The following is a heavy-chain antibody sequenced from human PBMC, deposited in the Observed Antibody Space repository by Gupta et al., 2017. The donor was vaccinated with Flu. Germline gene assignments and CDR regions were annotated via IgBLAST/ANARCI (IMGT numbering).Heavy chain of an antibody. Sequence: EVQLLESGGGVVQPGGSLRLSCRASGFTFRSYAMSSVRQAPGKGLEWVSGISCSGGSTYYADSVKVRFTIARDNSKNTLYLQMNSLRAEDTAVYYCAKYSGSYLRSAFDIGGQGTMVTVSS. J-gene: IGHJ3*02. V-gene: IGHV3-23*01. D-gene: IGHD1-26*01. CDR2: ISCSGGST. CDR3: AKYSGSYLRSAFDI. CDR1: GFTFRSYA.